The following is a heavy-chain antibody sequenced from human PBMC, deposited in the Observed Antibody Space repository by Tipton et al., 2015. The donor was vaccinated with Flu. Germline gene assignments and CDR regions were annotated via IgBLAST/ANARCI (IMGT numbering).Heavy chain of an antibody. CDR3: ARAVGSSSSC. CDR2: LWFDGSHI. V-gene: IGHV3-33*01. CDR1: GFNFGRYG. D-gene: IGHD6-6*01. J-gene: IGHJ4*02. Sequence: SLRLSCAASGFNFGRYGIDWVRQAPGKGLEWVAYLWFDGSHIHYADSVKGRFTVSRDNAKNSLYLQMNSLRPEDTAAYYCARAVGSSSSCWGQGTLVTVSS.